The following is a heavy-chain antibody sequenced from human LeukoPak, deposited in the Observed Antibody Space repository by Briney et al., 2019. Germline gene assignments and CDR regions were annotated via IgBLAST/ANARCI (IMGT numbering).Heavy chain of an antibody. CDR3: ARGPTMFAY. J-gene: IGHJ4*02. CDR1: GGSISSGGYY. CDR2: IYYSGST. Sequence: SETLSLTCTVSGGSISSGGYYWSWIRQPPGKGLEWIGYIYYSGSTYYNPSLKIRVTISVYTTKNQFSLKLRSVTAADTAVYYCARGPTMFAYWGQGTLVTVSS. D-gene: IGHD4/OR15-4a*01. V-gene: IGHV4-30-4*01.